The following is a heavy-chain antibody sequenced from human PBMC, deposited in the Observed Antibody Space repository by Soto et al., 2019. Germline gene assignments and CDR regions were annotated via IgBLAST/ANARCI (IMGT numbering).Heavy chain of an antibody. Sequence: ASVKVSCKVSGYTLTELSMHWVRQAPGKGLEWMGGFDPEDGETIYAQKFQGRVTMTEDTSTDTAYMELSSLRSEDTAVYYCATPFFGGVIAEPYYYYYGMDVWGQGTTVTVSS. CDR1: GYTLTELS. CDR3: ATPFFGGVIAEPYYYYYGMDV. V-gene: IGHV1-24*01. J-gene: IGHJ6*02. CDR2: FDPEDGET. D-gene: IGHD3-16*02.